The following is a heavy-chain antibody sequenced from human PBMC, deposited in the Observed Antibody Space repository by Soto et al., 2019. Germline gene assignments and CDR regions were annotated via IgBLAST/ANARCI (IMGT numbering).Heavy chain of an antibody. J-gene: IGHJ4*02. CDR2: IYYSGST. CDR3: ARQSVLQTLDY. V-gene: IGHV4-61*01. Sequence: SETLSLTCTVSGGSVSSGSYYWSWIRQPPGKGLEWIGYIYYSGSTNYNPSLKSRVTIPVDTSKNQFSLKLSSVTAADTAVYYCARQSVLQTLDYWGQGTLVTVSS. CDR1: GGSVSSGSYY.